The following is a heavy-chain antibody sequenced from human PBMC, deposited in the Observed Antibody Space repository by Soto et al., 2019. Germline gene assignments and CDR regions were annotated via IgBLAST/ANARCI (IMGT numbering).Heavy chain of an antibody. D-gene: IGHD6-6*01. CDR3: ARDSRRGGDSSSASLGMDV. V-gene: IGHV1-2*04. CDR2: INPNSGGT. Sequence: ASVKVSCKASGYTFTGYYMHWVRQAPGQGLEWMGWINPNSGGTNYAQKFQGWVTMTRDTSISTAYMELSRLRSDDTAVYYCARDSRRGGDSSSASLGMDVWGQGTTVTVSS. J-gene: IGHJ6*02. CDR1: GYTFTGYY.